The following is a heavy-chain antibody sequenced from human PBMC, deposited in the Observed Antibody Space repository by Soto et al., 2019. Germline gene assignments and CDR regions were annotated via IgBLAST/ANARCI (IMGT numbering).Heavy chain of an antibody. V-gene: IGHV3-48*04. CDR3: ARDRYYYYMDV. CDR2: ISSSGSTI. Sequence: GGSLRLSCEASGFSFSSYTMNWVRQAPGKGLEWVSYISSSGSTIYYADSVKGRFTISRDNAKNSLYLQMNSLRAEDTAVYYCARDRYYYYMDVWGKGTTVTVSS. CDR1: GFSFSSYT. J-gene: IGHJ6*03.